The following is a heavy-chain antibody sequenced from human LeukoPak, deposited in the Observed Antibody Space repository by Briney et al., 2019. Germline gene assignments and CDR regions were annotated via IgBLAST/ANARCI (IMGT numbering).Heavy chain of an antibody. V-gene: IGHV3-30*03. CDR1: GSTFSSYG. CDR3: AREPPYDILTGYYHPFDY. D-gene: IGHD3-9*01. J-gene: IGHJ4*02. CDR2: ISYDGTNR. Sequence: GGSLRLSCAASGSTFSSYGMNWVRQAPGKGLEWVAVISYDGTNRFHADSVKGRFTISRDNSKNTLYLQMNSLRAEDTAVYYCAREPPYDILTGYYHPFDYWGQGTLVTVSS.